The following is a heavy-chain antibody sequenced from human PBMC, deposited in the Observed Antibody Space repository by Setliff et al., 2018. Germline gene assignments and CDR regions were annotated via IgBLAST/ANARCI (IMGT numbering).Heavy chain of an antibody. Sequence: GASVKVSCKASGYTFTSHYMHWVRQAPGLGLEWMGTINPSSGRTSYAQKFQGRVTMTRDTSTSTVYMDMSSLRSEDTAVYYCARKRDYNFWSGYYREFYFDYWGQGTLVTVSS. CDR2: INPSSGRT. J-gene: IGHJ4*02. CDR1: GYTFTSHY. V-gene: IGHV1-46*01. D-gene: IGHD3-3*01. CDR3: ARKRDYNFWSGYYREFYFDY.